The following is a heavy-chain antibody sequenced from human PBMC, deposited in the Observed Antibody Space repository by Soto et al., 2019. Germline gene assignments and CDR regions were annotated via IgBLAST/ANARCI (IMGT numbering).Heavy chain of an antibody. J-gene: IGHJ4*02. D-gene: IGHD3-22*01. CDR2: INAGNGNT. V-gene: IGHV1-3*01. CDR3: ARDSTYLDDSSGYYNAGFDY. Sequence: GASVKGSCKASGYTLTSYAMHWVRQAPGQRLEWMGWINAGNGNTKYSQKFQGRVTITRDTSASTAYMELSSLRSEDTAVYYCARDSTYLDDSSGYYNAGFDYWGQGTLVTVSS. CDR1: GYTLTSYA.